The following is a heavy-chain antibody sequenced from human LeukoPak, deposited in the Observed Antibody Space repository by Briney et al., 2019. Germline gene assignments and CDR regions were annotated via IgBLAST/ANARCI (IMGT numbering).Heavy chain of an antibody. CDR3: ASLSYYDFWSGYYGD. Sequence: GGSLRLSCAASGFAFSSCAMSWVRQAPGKGLEWVSAISGSGGSTYYADSVKGRFTISRDNSKNTLYLQMNSLRAEDTAVYYCASLSYYDFWSGYYGDWGQGTLVTVSS. V-gene: IGHV3-23*01. J-gene: IGHJ4*02. CDR1: GFAFSSCA. D-gene: IGHD3-3*01. CDR2: ISGSGGST.